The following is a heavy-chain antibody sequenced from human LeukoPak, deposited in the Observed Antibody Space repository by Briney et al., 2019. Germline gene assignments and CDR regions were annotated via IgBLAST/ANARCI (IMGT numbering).Heavy chain of an antibody. V-gene: IGHV3-30*18. CDR1: GFTFSSYG. D-gene: IGHD6-13*01. CDR3: AKDSLYSSSWYGVNWLDP. CDR2: ISYDGSNT. J-gene: IGHJ5*02. Sequence: GGSLRLSCAASGFTFSSYGMHWVRQAPGKGLEWVAVISYDGSNTYYADSVKGRITISRDNSKNTPYLQMNSLRAEDTAVYYCAKDSLYSSSWYGVNWLDPWGQGTLVTVSS.